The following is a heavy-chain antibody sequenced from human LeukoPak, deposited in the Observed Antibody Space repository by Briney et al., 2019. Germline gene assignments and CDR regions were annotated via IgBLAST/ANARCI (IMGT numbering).Heavy chain of an antibody. J-gene: IGHJ4*02. Sequence: WASVKVSCKASGYTFTGYYMHWVRQAPGQGLEWMGWINPNSGGTNYAQKFQGRVTMTRDTSISTAYMELSRLRSDDTAVYYCARDPYMTTVVKWGRYYFDYWGQGTLVTVSS. CDR3: ARDPYMTTVVKWGRYYFDY. CDR2: INPNSGGT. D-gene: IGHD4-23*01. CDR1: GYTFTGYY. V-gene: IGHV1-2*02.